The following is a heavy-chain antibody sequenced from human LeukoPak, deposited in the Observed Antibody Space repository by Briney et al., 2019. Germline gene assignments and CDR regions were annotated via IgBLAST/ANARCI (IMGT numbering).Heavy chain of an antibody. D-gene: IGHD6-13*01. CDR1: GYTFTSYY. CDR3: ARRTSPHVPAAGY. V-gene: IGHV1-46*01. CDR2: INPSGGST. J-gene: IGHJ4*02. Sequence: ASVKVSCKASGYTFTSYYMHWVRQAPGQGLEWMGIINPSGGSTSYAQKSQGRVTMTRDMSTSTVYMELSSLRSEDTAMYYCARRTSPHVPAAGYWGQGTLVTVSS.